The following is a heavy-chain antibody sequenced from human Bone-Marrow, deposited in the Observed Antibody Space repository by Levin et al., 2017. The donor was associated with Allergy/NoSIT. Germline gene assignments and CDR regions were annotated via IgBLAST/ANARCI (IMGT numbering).Heavy chain of an antibody. CDR3: AKERFLLDY. V-gene: IGHV3-30*18. J-gene: IGHJ4*02. CDR2: ISNDGSNK. Sequence: GGSLRLSCAASGFIFSSDGMHWVRQAPGKGLEWVALISNDGSNKFYADPVKGRFTISRDNTKNTPYLQMNNLRPNDTAVYYCAKERFLLDYWGQGTLVTVSS. D-gene: IGHD3-16*01. CDR1: GFIFSSDG.